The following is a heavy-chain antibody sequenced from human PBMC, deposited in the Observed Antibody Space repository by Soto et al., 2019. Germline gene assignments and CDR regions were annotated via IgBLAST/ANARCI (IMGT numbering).Heavy chain of an antibody. V-gene: IGHV3-66*01. CDR2: LYAGGTT. CDR3: ARDVTVTTPSYFND. D-gene: IGHD4-17*01. CDR1: GLNIKTNY. J-gene: IGHJ4*02. Sequence: GGSLRLSCAASGLNIKTNYMSWVRQAPGKGLEWVSILYAGGTTYYADSAKGRFAISRDNSGNTLYLQMSSLRAEDTAVYYCARDVTVTTPSYFNDWGQGTLVTVSS.